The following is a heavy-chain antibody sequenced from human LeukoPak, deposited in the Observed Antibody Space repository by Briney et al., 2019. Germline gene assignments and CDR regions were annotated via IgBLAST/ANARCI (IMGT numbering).Heavy chain of an antibody. Sequence: GGSLRLSCAASGFTFRSYTMNWVRQAPGKGLEWVSVVYSGGKTYYADSVKGRFTISRDSSKNTLYLQMNSLRAEDTAVYYCARGMGDDYYYGYYFDYWGQGTLVTVSS. D-gene: IGHD5-24*01. V-gene: IGHV3-53*01. J-gene: IGHJ4*02. CDR1: GFTFRSYT. CDR2: VYSGGKT. CDR3: ARGMGDDYYYGYYFDY.